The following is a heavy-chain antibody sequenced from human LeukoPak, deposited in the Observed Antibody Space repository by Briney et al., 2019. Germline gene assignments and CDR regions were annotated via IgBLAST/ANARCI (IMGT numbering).Heavy chain of an antibody. CDR3: ARLRGYSYGYGKRANGNNWFDP. CDR2: ISGSGGST. CDR1: GFTFSSYG. Sequence: GGSLRLSCAASGFTFSSYGMSWVRQAPGKGLEWVSVISGSGGSTYYADSVKGRFTISRDNSKNTLYLQMNSLRAEDTAVYYCARLRGYSYGYGKRANGNNWFDPWGQGTLVTVSS. V-gene: IGHV3-23*01. J-gene: IGHJ5*02. D-gene: IGHD5-18*01.